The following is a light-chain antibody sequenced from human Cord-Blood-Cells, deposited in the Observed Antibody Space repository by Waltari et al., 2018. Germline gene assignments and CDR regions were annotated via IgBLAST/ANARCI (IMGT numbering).Light chain of an antibody. V-gene: IGKV1-39*01. J-gene: IGKJ3*01. CDR2: AAS. CDR1: QSIRSY. CDR3: RKRYSTTGT. Sequence: DIQMSQSPSSLSASVGDRVTSTCRASQSIRSYLNWYQQKPGQAPKLLIYAASSLQSGVTSRYHRRGPGTECTLTVLRREPADFATYHRRKRYSTTGTVGP.